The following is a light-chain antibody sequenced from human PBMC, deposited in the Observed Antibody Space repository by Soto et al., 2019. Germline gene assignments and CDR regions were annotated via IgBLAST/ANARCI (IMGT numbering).Light chain of an antibody. J-gene: IGKJ5*01. CDR2: AAS. V-gene: IGKV1-9*01. CDR3: QQRKSYPIT. CDR1: QDINTY. Sequence: DIQLTQSPSFLSASVGDRVTITCRASQDINTYLAWYQQKPGKAPKLLIFAASTFPNAVPSSFSGSGSGTEFTITITSLQPEDFATYYCQQRKSYPITFGQGTRLEIK.